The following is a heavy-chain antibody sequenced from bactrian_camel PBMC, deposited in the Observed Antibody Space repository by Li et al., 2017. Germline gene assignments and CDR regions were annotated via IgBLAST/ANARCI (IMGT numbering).Heavy chain of an antibody. J-gene: IGHJ4*01. CDR3: APDAGQSRCSNGYRYCA. CDR2: IDHVGST. D-gene: IGHD3*01. CDR1: GPAYTTTC. Sequence: VQLVESGGELVQPGGSLRLSCAASGPAYTTTCMAWFRQAPGKEREGVATIDHVGSTTYVDSVKGRFTISHDNAKNTLYLHMSSLKPEDTPVYYCAPDAGQSRCSNGYRYCAWGEGTQVTVS. V-gene: IGHV3S53*01.